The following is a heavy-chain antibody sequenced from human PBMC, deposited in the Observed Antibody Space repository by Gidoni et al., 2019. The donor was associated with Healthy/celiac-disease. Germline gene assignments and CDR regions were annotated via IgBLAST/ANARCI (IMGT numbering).Heavy chain of an antibody. CDR3: ARVGLNGGKAGFDY. CDR2: IKQDGSEK. V-gene: IGHV3-7*03. Sequence: EVQLVESGGGLVQPGGSLRLSCAASGFTFSSYWMSWVRPDSGKGLEWVANIKQDGSEKYYVDSVKGRFTISRDNAKNSLYLQMNSLRAEDTAVYYCARVGLNGGKAGFDYWGQGTLVTVSS. CDR1: GFTFSSYW. D-gene: IGHD2-15*01. J-gene: IGHJ4*02.